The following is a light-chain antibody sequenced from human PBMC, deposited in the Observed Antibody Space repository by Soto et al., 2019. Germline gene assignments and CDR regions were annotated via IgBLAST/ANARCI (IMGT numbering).Light chain of an antibody. Sequence: EIVLTQSPATLSLSPGERATLSCRASQSVRSYLAWYQQKPGQTPRRLIYDAFYRATGIPARFSGRGSGTDFTLTIGSREPEDFAVYYCQQRVNWPQTFGPGTKG. J-gene: IGKJ3*01. CDR1: QSVRSY. CDR2: DAF. V-gene: IGKV3-11*01. CDR3: QQRVNWPQT.